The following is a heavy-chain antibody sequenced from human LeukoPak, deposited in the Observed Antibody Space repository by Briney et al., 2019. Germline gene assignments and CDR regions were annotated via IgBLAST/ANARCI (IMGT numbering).Heavy chain of an antibody. Sequence: SVKVSCKASGGTFSSYAISWVRQAPGQGLEWMGGIIPIFGTANYARKFQGRVTITADKSTSTAYMELSSLRSDDTAVYYCARDLGVVVITPRSRWFDPWGQGTLVTVSS. J-gene: IGHJ5*02. CDR3: ARDLGVVVITPRSRWFDP. CDR1: GGTFSSYA. V-gene: IGHV1-69*06. D-gene: IGHD3-22*01. CDR2: IIPIFGTA.